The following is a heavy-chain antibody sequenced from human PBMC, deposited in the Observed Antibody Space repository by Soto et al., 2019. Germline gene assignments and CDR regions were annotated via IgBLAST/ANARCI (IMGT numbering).Heavy chain of an antibody. J-gene: IGHJ4*02. D-gene: IGHD7-27*01. V-gene: IGHV4-61*08. CDR1: GGSVTSGGYH. CDR2: MYYTGTT. CDR3: VRDVLGS. Sequence: PSETLSLTCSVSGGSVTSGGYHWNWIRQSPGKGLEWIGYMYYTGTTNYNPSLRSRVSISIDTSKNQFSLKLTSVTAADTSIYYCVRDVLGSRGQGTQVTVSS.